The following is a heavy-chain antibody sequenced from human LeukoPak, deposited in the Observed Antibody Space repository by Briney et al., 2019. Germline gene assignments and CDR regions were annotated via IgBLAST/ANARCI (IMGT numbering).Heavy chain of an antibody. D-gene: IGHD6-13*01. V-gene: IGHV4-4*07. Sequence: SETLSLTCTVSVGSNSSYYWSLLGQAAGKGLEGIGRIYTRGSTNYNPSLRSRVTMSVDISKNQFSLKLTSVPATDTAVYYCETATGSSRSLDPWGQGTLVTVSS. J-gene: IGHJ5*02. CDR1: VGSNSSYY. CDR3: ETATGSSRSLDP. CDR2: IYTRGST.